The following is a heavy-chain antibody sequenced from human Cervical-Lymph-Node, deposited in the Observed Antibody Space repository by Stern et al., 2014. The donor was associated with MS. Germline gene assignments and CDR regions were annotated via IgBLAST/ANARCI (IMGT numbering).Heavy chain of an antibody. CDR1: GFSLTTRGVG. D-gene: IGHD3-9*01. V-gene: IGHV2-5*02. CDR2: IYGDDDK. Sequence: ESGPPLVPPTQTLTLSCNFSGFSLTTRGVGVGWIRQPPGKALEWLALIYGDDDKRYNPSLKSRLTITKDASRDLVFLTMTNRDPVDTATYFCAHEYVLTGPFDSWGQGTLGTVSS. CDR3: AHEYVLTGPFDS. J-gene: IGHJ4*02.